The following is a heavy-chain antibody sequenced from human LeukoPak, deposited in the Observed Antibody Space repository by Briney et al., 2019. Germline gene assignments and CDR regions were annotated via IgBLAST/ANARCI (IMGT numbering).Heavy chain of an antibody. CDR2: IKEDGSET. J-gene: IGHJ3*02. V-gene: IGHV3-7*01. CDR3: VRDRAVSPFPPDAFDM. D-gene: IGHD4-17*01. Sequence: GGSLRLSCAASGFTFSTYWMSWVRQAPDKGLEWVANIKEDGSETSYVDSVKGRFTISRDNAKNSLYLQMNSLRAEDTAVYYCVRDRAVSPFPPDAFDMWGQGTMVTVAS. CDR1: GFTFSTYW.